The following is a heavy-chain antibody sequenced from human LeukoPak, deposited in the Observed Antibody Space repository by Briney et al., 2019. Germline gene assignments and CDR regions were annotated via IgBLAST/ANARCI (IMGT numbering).Heavy chain of an antibody. CDR2: INWNGGST. CDR1: GFTFDDYG. J-gene: IGHJ5*02. V-gene: IGHV3-20*01. D-gene: IGHD6-13*01. CDR3: AREGAPSEAAGIGVWFDP. Sequence: GGSLRLSCAASGFTFDDYGMSWVRHAPGKGLEWVSGINWNGGSTGYADSVKGRFTISRDNAKNSLYLQMNSLRAEDTALYHCAREGAPSEAAGIGVWFDPWGQGTLVTVSS.